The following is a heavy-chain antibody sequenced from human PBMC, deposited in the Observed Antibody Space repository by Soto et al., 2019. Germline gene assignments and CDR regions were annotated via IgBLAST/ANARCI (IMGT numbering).Heavy chain of an antibody. CDR1: GGTFSSYA. D-gene: IGHD5-18*01. CDR2: IIPNFGTA. J-gene: IGHJ5*02. V-gene: IGHV1-69*01. CDR3: ARDKRTYSYGSNWFDP. Sequence: HVQLVQSGAEVKKPGSSVKVSCKASGGTFSSYAISWVRQAPGQGLEWMGGIIPNFGTANYAQKFQGRVTITADESTSTAYMELSSLRSEDTAVYYCARDKRTYSYGSNWFDPWDQGTLVIVSS.